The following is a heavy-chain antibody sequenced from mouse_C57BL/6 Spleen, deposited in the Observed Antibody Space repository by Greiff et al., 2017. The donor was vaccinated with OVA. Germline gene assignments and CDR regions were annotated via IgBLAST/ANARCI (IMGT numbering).Heavy chain of an antibody. CDR1: GYTFTSYW. CDR2: IDPSDSYT. Sequence: QVQLQQPGAELVRPGTSVKLSCKASGYTFTSYWMHWVKQRPGQGLEWIGVIDPSDSYTNYNQKFKGKATLTVDTSSSTAYMQLSSLTSEDSAVYYCARYDTTVVKPSAWGQGTTLTVSS. D-gene: IGHD1-1*01. V-gene: IGHV1-59*01. J-gene: IGHJ2*01. CDR3: ARYDTTVVKPSA.